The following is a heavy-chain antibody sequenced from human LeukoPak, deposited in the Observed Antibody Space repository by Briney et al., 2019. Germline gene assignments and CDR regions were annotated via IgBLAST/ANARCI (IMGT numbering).Heavy chain of an antibody. CDR3: AKDQIGYGGVESGMDV. J-gene: IGHJ6*04. Sequence: GGSLRLSCAASGFTFSSYGMHWVRQAPGKGLEWVAVISYDGSSKYYADSVKGRFTISRDNSKNTLYLQMNSLRAEDTAVYYCAKDQIGYGGVESGMDVWGKGTTVTVSS. CDR2: ISYDGSSK. CDR1: GFTFSSYG. V-gene: IGHV3-30*18. D-gene: IGHD4-23*01.